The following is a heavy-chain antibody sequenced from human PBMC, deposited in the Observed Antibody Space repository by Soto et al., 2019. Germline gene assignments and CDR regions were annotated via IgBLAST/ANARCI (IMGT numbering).Heavy chain of an antibody. Sequence: PSQTLSRTCAISGDSVSSNSAAWKWIRQCPSRGLEWLGRTYYRSKWYNDYAVSVKSRITINPDTSKNQFSLQLNSVTPEDTAVYYCARDRTKAGEVPEDFYYYGMDVWGQGTTVTVS. CDR1: GDSVSSNSAA. CDR3: ARDRTKAGEVPEDFYYYGMDV. D-gene: IGHD1-26*01. V-gene: IGHV6-1*01. J-gene: IGHJ6*02. CDR2: TYYRSKWYN.